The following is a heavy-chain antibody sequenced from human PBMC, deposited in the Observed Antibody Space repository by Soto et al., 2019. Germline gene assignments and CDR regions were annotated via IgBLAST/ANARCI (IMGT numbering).Heavy chain of an antibody. CDR3: ARGQLERRRYYYYGMDV. CDR1: GGSFSGYY. V-gene: IGHV4-34*01. CDR2: INHSGST. J-gene: IGHJ6*02. D-gene: IGHD1-1*01. Sequence: QVQLQQWGAGLLKPSETLSLTCAVYGGSFSGYYWSWIRQPPGKGLEWIGEINHSGSTNYNPSLKSRVTISVDTSQNQFSLKLSSVTAADTAVYYCARGQLERRRYYYYGMDVWGQGTTVTVSS.